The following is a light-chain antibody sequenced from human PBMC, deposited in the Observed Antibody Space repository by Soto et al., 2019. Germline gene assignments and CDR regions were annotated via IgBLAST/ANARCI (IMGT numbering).Light chain of an antibody. V-gene: IGKV1-12*01. CDR3: QQYDNLPLI. CDR2: GAS. J-gene: IGKJ5*01. CDR1: RDISNS. Sequence: DIQMTQSPSSVSASVGDRLTITCRASRDISNSLAWYQQTPGKAPKLLLRGASSLHRGVPSRFSGGGAGTEFTLTISSLQPEDFATYYCQQYDNLPLIFGQGTRLEI.